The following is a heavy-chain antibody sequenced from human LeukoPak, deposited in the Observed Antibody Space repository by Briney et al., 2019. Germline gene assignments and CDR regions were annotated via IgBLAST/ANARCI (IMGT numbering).Heavy chain of an antibody. J-gene: IGHJ6*02. CDR1: GYTFTSYG. CDR2: ISAYNGNT. V-gene: IGHV1-18*01. Sequence: ASVKVSCKASGYTFTSYGISWVRQAPGQGLEWMGWISAYNGNTNYAQKLQGRVTMTTDTSTSTAYMELRSLRSGDTAVYYCARDPGGYYSAYYYYGMDVWGQGTTVTVSS. D-gene: IGHD2-21*01. CDR3: ARDPGGYYSAYYYYGMDV.